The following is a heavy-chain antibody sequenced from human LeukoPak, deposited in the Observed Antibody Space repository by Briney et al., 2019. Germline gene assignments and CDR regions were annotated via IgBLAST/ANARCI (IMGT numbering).Heavy chain of an antibody. CDR1: GFTFSNYS. J-gene: IGHJ3*02. D-gene: IGHD3-22*01. Sequence: GGSLRLPCAVSGFTFSNYSMNWVRQAPGKGLEWVSSISSSSTYIYYADSVKGRFTISRDNAKNSLYLQMNSLRAEDMALYYCAKGGYYDSSATRGAFDIWGQGTMVTVSS. CDR2: ISSSSTYI. CDR3: AKGGYYDSSATRGAFDI. V-gene: IGHV3-21*04.